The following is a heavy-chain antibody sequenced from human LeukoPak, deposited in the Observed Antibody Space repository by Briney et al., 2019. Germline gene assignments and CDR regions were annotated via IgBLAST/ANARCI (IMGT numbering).Heavy chain of an antibody. J-gene: IGHJ4*02. CDR3: ARDLYGVSHDY. CDR2: IYSSGMT. Sequence: PGESLRLSCAASGFTVSSNYMSWVRQAPGKGLEWVSVIYSSGMTYYADSVKGRFTISRDNSKNTLYLHMNSLRAEDTAVYYCARDLYGVSHDYWGQGTLVTVSS. V-gene: IGHV3-53*01. D-gene: IGHD4-17*01. CDR1: GFTVSSNY.